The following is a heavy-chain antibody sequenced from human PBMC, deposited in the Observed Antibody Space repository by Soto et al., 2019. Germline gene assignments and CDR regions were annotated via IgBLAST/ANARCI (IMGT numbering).Heavy chain of an antibody. CDR3: ARGPGYSSSGDPFIDY. CDR2: INHSGST. J-gene: IGHJ4*02. D-gene: IGHD6-13*01. V-gene: IGHV4-34*01. CDR1: GGSCSGYY. Sequence: QVQLQQWGAGLLKPSETLSLTCSVYGGSCSGYYWSWIRQPPGKGLEWIGEINHSGSTNYNPSLKSRVTISVDTSKNQFSLKLSSVTAADTAVYYCARGPGYSSSGDPFIDYWGQGTLVTVSS.